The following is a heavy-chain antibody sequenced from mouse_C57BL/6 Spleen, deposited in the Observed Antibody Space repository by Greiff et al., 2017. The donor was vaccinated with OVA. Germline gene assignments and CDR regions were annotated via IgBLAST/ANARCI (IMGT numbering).Heavy chain of an antibody. D-gene: IGHD4-1*01. V-gene: IGHV5-17*01. J-gene: IGHJ2*01. CDR2: ISSGSSTI. CDR3: AGGKDWDVGY. CDR1: GFTFSDYG. Sequence: EVMLVESGGGLVKPGGSLKLSCAASGFTFSDYGMHWVRQAPEKGLEWVAYISSGSSTIYYADTVKGRFTISGANANNTLFLQMTSQRSEDTARYYWAGGKDWDVGYWGQGTTLTVSS.